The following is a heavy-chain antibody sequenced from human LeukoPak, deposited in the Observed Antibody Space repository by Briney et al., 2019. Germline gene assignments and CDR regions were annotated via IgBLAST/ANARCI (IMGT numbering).Heavy chain of an antibody. V-gene: IGHV3-21*04. CDR3: VKGLGQSSNY. D-gene: IGHD2-8*01. CDR1: QFTFTKYW. J-gene: IGHJ4*02. Sequence: GGSLRLSCAASQFTFTKYWMTWVRQAPGKGLEWVSSISSGSSYIYYADSVKGRFTISRDTSKNTLYLQMNSLRAEDTAVYYCVKGLGQSSNYWGRGTLVTVSS. CDR2: ISSGSSYI.